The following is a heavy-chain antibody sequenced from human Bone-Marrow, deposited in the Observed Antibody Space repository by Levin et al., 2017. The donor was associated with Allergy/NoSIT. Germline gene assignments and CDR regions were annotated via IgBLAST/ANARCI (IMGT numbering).Heavy chain of an antibody. CDR3: ARDSAYGMDV. Sequence: GESLKISCAASGFTVSSHYMSWVRQAPGKGLEWVSVIYSGGSTYYADSVKGRFTISRDNSKNTLYLQMNSLRAEDTAVYYCARDSAYGMDVWGQGTTVTVSS. J-gene: IGHJ6*02. CDR1: GFTVSSHY. D-gene: IGHD1-26*01. CDR2: IYSGGST. V-gene: IGHV3-53*01.